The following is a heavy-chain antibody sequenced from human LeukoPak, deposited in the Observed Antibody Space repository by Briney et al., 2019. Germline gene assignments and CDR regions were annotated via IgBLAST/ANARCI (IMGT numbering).Heavy chain of an antibody. D-gene: IGHD1-26*01. V-gene: IGHV3-23*01. J-gene: IGHJ4*02. CDR2: ISGDGGST. CDR1: GFTFSSYA. CDR3: AKDSSGASGNYDYFDY. Sequence: GGSLRLSCAASGFTFSSYAMGWVRQAPGKGLEWVSVISGDGGSTYYPDSVKGRFTISRDNSKNTLYLQMNSLRAEDTAVYYCAKDSSGASGNYDYFDYWGQGTLVTVPS.